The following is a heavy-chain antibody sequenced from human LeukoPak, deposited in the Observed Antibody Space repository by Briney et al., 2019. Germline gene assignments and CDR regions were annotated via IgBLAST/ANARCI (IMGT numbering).Heavy chain of an antibody. J-gene: IGHJ4*02. CDR1: GFTVSSNY. D-gene: IGHD3-16*01. CDR2: IYSGGST. V-gene: IGHV3-53*01. CDR3: AKDPDYDYVWGSYDY. Sequence: GGSLRLSCAASGFTVSSNYMSWVRQAPGKGLEWVSVIYSGGSTYYADSVKGRFTISRDNSKNALYLQMNSLRAEDTAVYYCAKDPDYDYVWGSYDYWGQGTLVTVS.